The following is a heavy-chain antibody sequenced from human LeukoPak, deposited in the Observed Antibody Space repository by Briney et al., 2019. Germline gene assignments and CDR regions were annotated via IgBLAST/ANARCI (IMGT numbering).Heavy chain of an antibody. Sequence: SETVSHTCTVSGGSISSYYWSWIRQPPGKGLEWMGYIYYSGSTNYHPALKSRVTISVDTSKNQFSLKLSSVTAADTAVYYCATTLRRHYYMDVWGKGTTVTVSS. J-gene: IGHJ6*03. CDR2: IYYSGST. CDR1: GGSISSYY. V-gene: IGHV4-59*08. CDR3: ATTLRRHYYMDV.